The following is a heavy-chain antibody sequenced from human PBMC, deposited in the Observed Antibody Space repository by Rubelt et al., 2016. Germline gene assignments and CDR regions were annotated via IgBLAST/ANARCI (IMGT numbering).Heavy chain of an antibody. D-gene: IGHD1-1*01. Sequence: QVQLVQSGAEVKKPGASVKVSCKASGYTFTSYGISWVRQAPGQGLEWMGWISAYDGNTNYAQKFQGRVTRTTDTSTGTAYMELRSLRSDDTAVYFCARDQLALYAFDIWGQGTMVTVSS. V-gene: IGHV1-18*01. J-gene: IGHJ3*02. CDR3: ARDQLALYAFDI. CDR2: ISAYDGNT. CDR1: GYTFTSYG.